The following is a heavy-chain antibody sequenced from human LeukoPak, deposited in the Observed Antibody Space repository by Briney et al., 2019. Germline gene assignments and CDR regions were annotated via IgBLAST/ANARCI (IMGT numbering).Heavy chain of an antibody. Sequence: GESLRISCKGYGYSLTNYWFGWVRQMPGRGLEWMRTIYPGDSETRYSPSFQGQVTISADKSISTAYLQWSSLKASDTAMYYCARLGCSRTSCYADYWGQGTLVTVSS. CDR3: ARLGCSRTSCYADY. V-gene: IGHV5-51*01. J-gene: IGHJ4*02. CDR2: IYPGDSET. D-gene: IGHD2-2*01. CDR1: GYSLTNYW.